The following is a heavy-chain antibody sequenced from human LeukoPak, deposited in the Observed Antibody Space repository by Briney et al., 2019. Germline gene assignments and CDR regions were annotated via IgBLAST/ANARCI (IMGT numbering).Heavy chain of an antibody. CDR2: INPNSGGT. D-gene: IGHD6-19*01. V-gene: IGHV1-2*02. Sequence: GASVTVSCKASGYTFTGYYMHWVRQAPGQGLEWMGWINPNSGGTNYAQKFQGRVTMTRDTSISTAYMELSRLRSDDTAVYYCARDRRIAVAGTLVYWGQGTLITVSS. J-gene: IGHJ4*02. CDR3: ARDRRIAVAGTLVY. CDR1: GYTFTGYY.